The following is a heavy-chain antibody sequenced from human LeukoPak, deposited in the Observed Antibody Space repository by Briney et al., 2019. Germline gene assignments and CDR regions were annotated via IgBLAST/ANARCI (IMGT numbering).Heavy chain of an antibody. V-gene: IGHV3-48*04. D-gene: IGHD3-10*01. CDR2: ISSSSSTI. Sequence: SGGSLSLSCVASGFTFITYRMNWVRQAPGKGLEWVAYISSSSSTIYYADTVKGRFTVSRDNDKNSLYLQMHSLRAEDTAVYYCVTYYYGSGSYLGPEDRFDYWGQGTLVTVS. CDR1: GFTFITYR. CDR3: VTYYYGSGSYLGPEDRFDY. J-gene: IGHJ4*02.